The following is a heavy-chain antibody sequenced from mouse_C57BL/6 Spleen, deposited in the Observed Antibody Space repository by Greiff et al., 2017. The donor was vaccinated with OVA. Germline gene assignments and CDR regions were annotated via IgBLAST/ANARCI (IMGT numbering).Heavy chain of an antibody. CDR1: GFTFSDYG. D-gene: IGHD2-3*01. CDR3: ARGVTRDYYAMDY. Sequence: EVHLVESGGGLVKPGGSLKLSCAASGFTFSDYGMHWVRQAPEKGLEWVAYISSGSSTIYYADTVKGRFTISRDNAKNTLFLQMTSLRSEDTAMYYCARGVTRDYYAMDYWGQGTSVTVSS. J-gene: IGHJ4*01. CDR2: ISSGSSTI. V-gene: IGHV5-17*01.